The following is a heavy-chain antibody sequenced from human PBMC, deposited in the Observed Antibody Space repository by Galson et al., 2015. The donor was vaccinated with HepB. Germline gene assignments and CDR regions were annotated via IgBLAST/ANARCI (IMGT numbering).Heavy chain of an antibody. V-gene: IGHV3-7*03. J-gene: IGHJ4*02. CDR1: GFTFSTYA. Sequence: SLRLSCAASGFTFSTYAMHWVRQAPGKGLEWVANIRQDGSEKYYVDSVKGRFTISRDNAKNSLYLQMNSLRAEDTVIYYCASNGRWGQGTLVTVSS. CDR3: ASNGR. CDR2: IRQDGSEK. D-gene: IGHD2-15*01.